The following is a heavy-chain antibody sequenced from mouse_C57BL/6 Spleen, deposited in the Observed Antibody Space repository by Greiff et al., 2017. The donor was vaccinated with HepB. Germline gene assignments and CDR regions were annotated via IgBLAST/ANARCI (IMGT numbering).Heavy chain of an antibody. CDR3: AREHYGSPWYFDV. V-gene: IGHV5-16*01. Sequence: EVKLMESEGGLVQPGSSMKLSCTASGFTFSDYYMAWVRQVPEKGLEWVANINYDGSSTYYLDSLKSRFIISRDNAKNILYLQMSSLKSEDTATYYCAREHYGSPWYFDVWGTGTTVTVSS. D-gene: IGHD1-1*01. CDR1: GFTFSDYY. CDR2: INYDGSST. J-gene: IGHJ1*03.